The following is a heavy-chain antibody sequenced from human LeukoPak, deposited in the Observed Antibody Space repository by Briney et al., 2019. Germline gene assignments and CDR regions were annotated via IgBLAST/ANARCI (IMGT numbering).Heavy chain of an antibody. J-gene: IGHJ4*02. V-gene: IGHV1-69*13. Sequence: SVKVSCKASGGTFSSYAISWVRQARGQGLEWMGGIIPIFGTANYAQKFQGRVTITADESTSTAYMELSSLRSEDTAVYYCARLRSPGSYYIPPYYWGQGTLVTVSS. CDR1: GGTFSSYA. CDR2: IIPIFGTA. D-gene: IGHD3-10*01. CDR3: ARLRSPGSYYIPPYY.